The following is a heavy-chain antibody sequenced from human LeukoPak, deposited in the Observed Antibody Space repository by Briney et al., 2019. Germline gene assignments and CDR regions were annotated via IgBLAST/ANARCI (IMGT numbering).Heavy chain of an antibody. V-gene: IGHV4-61*01. CDR3: ARSREKYEVYYGSGREYFDY. Sequence: PSETLSLTCTVSGGSISSGSYYRSWIRQPPGKGLEWIGYIYYSGSTNYNPSLKSRVTISVDTSKNQFSLKLSSVTAADTAVYYCARSREKYEVYYGSGREYFDYWGQGTLVTVSS. CDR2: IYYSGST. J-gene: IGHJ4*02. CDR1: GGSISSGSYY. D-gene: IGHD3-10*01.